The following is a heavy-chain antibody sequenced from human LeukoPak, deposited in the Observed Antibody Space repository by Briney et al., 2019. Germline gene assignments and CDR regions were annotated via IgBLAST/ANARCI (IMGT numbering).Heavy chain of an antibody. Sequence: GGSLRLSCAASGFTFNIYSMNWVRQAPGKGLEWVSSIDYSGGTIYYADAVKGRFTISRDNAKKSLYLQMNSLRDEDTALYYCAKATRSSLVASFDVWGQGTMVTVSS. CDR2: IDYSGGTI. J-gene: IGHJ3*01. CDR3: AKATRSSLVASFDV. V-gene: IGHV3-48*02. D-gene: IGHD2-8*02. CDR1: GFTFNIYS.